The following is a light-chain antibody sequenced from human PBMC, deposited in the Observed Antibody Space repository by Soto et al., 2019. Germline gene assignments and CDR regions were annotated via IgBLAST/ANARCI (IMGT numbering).Light chain of an antibody. Sequence: QSVLTQPPSASGTPGQRVNISCSGSSSNIGSNTVNWYQQLPGTAPKLLIYSNYQRPSGVPDRCSGSKSGTSASLAISGLQSEDESDYYCAAWDDSLNSPSVFGSGTK. CDR3: AAWDDSLNSPSV. CDR1: SSNIGSNT. J-gene: IGLJ3*02. CDR2: SNY. V-gene: IGLV1-44*01.